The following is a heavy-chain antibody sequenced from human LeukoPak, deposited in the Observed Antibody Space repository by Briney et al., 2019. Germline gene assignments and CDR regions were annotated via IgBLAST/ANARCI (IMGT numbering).Heavy chain of an antibody. CDR3: AKDRSLEYYYGSGTYSY. V-gene: IGHV3-23*01. CDR1: GFTFSTYA. Sequence: PGGSLRLSCAASGFTFSTYAMSWVRQAPGKGLEGVSSISRNAGSTYYADYVKGRFTISRDNSKNTLYLQMSSLRAEDTAVYYCAKDRSLEYYYGSGTYSYWGQGTLVTVSS. D-gene: IGHD3-10*01. J-gene: IGHJ4*02. CDR2: ISRNAGST.